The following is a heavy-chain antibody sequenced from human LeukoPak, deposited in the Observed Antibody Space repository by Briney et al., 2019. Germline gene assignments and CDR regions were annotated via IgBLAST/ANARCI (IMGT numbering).Heavy chain of an antibody. Sequence: ASVKVSCKAFGYTFTSNYMHWVRQAPGQGPEWMGVISPSGGSTTYAQKFQGRVTLTRDMSTSTDYLELSSLRSEDTAVYYCARDFTVNWFDPWGQGTLVTVSS. CDR1: GYTFTSNY. CDR2: ISPSGGST. V-gene: IGHV1-46*01. CDR3: ARDFTVNWFDP. J-gene: IGHJ5*02.